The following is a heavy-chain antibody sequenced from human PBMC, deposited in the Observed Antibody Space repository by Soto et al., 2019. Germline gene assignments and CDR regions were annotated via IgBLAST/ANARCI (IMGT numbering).Heavy chain of an antibody. CDR2: IKQDGSEK. CDR1: GFTFSSYW. CDR3: ENEYSSSSHYYAMDV. D-gene: IGHD6-6*01. Sequence: PGGSLRLSCAASGFTFSSYWMSWVRQAPGKGLEWVANIKQDGSEKYYVDSVKGRFTISRDNAKNSLYLQMNSLRAEDTAVYYCENEYSSSSHYYAMDVWGQGTTVTVSS. J-gene: IGHJ6*02. V-gene: IGHV3-7*01.